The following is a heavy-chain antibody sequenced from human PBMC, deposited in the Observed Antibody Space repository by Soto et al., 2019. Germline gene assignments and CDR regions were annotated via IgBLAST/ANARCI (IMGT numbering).Heavy chain of an antibody. Sequence: SETLSLTCTVSGGSISSYYWSWIRQPPGKGLEWIGYIYYSGSTNYNPSLKSRVTISVDTSKNQFSLKLSSVTAADTAVYYCARFDATLLFDPWGQGTLVTVSS. V-gene: IGHV4-59*08. D-gene: IGHD3-9*01. CDR1: GGSISSYY. CDR2: IYYSGST. J-gene: IGHJ5*02. CDR3: ARFDATLLFDP.